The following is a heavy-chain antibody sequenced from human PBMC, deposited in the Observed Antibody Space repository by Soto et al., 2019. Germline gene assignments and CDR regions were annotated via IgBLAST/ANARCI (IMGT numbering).Heavy chain of an antibody. CDR3: ARVLYSSSRFDP. CDR2: INPNSGGT. CDR1: GYTFTGYY. D-gene: IGHD6-13*01. J-gene: IGHJ5*02. V-gene: IGHV1-2*02. Sequence: ASVKVSCKASGYTFTGYYMHWVRQAPGQGLEWMGWINPNSGGTNYAQKFQGRVTMTRDTSISTAYMELSRLRSDDTAVYYCARVLYSSSRFDPWGRGTLVTVSS.